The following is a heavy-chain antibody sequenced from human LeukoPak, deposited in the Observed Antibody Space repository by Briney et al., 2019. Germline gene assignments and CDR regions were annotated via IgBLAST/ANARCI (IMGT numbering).Heavy chain of an antibody. V-gene: IGHV4-38-2*02. CDR2: IYHTGST. CDR1: GYSISRNYH. Sequence: SETLSLTCNVSGYSISRNYHWGWIRQPPGKGLEWIGTIYHTGSTYYSPSLKSRVTISIHTSKNQFSLKLSSVTAADTAVYYCARDPIKGFDAFDIWGQGTMVTVSS. J-gene: IGHJ3*02. CDR3: ARDPIKGFDAFDI.